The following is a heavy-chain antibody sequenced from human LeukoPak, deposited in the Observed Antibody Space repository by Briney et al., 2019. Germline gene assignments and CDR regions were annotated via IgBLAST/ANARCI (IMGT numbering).Heavy chain of an antibody. CDR3: AREKTAYYYDRSGFSEGAFDV. CDR2: VYYSWST. Sequence: SQTLSLTCTVSGGSISTGGEYWSWIRHLPGKGLEWIGYVYYSWSTYYNPCLESRITMSVDTSENQFSLKLTSVTAADTAVYYCAREKTAYYYDRSGFSEGAFDVWGQGAMVTVSS. CDR1: GGSISTGGEY. V-gene: IGHV4-31*03. D-gene: IGHD3-22*01. J-gene: IGHJ3*01.